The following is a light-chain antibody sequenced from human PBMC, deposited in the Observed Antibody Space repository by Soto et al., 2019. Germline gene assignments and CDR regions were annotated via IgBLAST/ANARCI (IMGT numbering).Light chain of an antibody. J-gene: IGKJ2*01. V-gene: IGKV1-39*01. CDR1: QNIDMY. Sequence: DIHMTQSPSSLSASVGDTVTITCRASQNIDMYLNWYQQKPGKAPRVLISGASNLQSGVPPRFSGSGSGTDFTLTINSLQPEDFAVYYCQQYGSSPYTFGLGTKLEIK. CDR2: GAS. CDR3: QQYGSSPYT.